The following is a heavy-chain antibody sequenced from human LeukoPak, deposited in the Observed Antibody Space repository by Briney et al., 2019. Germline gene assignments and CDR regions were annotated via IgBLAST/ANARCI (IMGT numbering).Heavy chain of an antibody. Sequence: PGGSLRLSCAASGFTFSSYAMSWVRQAPGKGLEWVSAISGSGGSTYYADSVKGRFTISRDNSKNTLYLQMNSLRAEDTAVYYCAKSISRGIAAAGFDYWGQGTLVTVSS. V-gene: IGHV3-23*01. CDR1: GFTFSSYA. CDR2: ISGSGGST. D-gene: IGHD6-13*01. J-gene: IGHJ4*02. CDR3: AKSISRGIAAAGFDY.